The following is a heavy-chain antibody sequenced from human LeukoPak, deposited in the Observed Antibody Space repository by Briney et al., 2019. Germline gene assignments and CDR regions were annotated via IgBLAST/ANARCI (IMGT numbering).Heavy chain of an antibody. J-gene: IGHJ3*02. Sequence: SVKVSCKASGGTFSSYAISWVRQAPGQGLEWMGRIIPIFGTANYAQKFQGRVTITTDESTSTAYMELSSLRSEDTAVYYCASGPQDAFDIWGQGTMVTVSS. V-gene: IGHV1-69*05. CDR2: IIPIFGTA. CDR3: ASGPQDAFDI. CDR1: GGTFSSYA.